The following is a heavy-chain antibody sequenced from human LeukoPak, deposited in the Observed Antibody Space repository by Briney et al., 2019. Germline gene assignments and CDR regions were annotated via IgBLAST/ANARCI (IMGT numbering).Heavy chain of an antibody. D-gene: IGHD3-3*01. V-gene: IGHV3-64*01. CDR2: ISSNGGST. CDR3: ARGPDSWIFGVVIHFDY. J-gene: IGHJ4*02. Sequence: GGSLRLSCAASGFTFSSYAMHWVRQAPGKGLEYVSAISSNGGSTYYANSVKGRFTISRDNSKNTLYLQMGSLRAEDMAVYYCARGPDSWIFGVVIHFDYWGQGTLVTVSS. CDR1: GFTFSSYA.